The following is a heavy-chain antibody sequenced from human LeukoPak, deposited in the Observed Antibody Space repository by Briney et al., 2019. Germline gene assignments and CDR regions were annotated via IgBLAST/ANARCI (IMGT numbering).Heavy chain of an antibody. D-gene: IGHD3-22*01. CDR3: ARRAGDYSHPYDY. CDR2: IYSGGNT. Sequence: GGSLRLSCAASGFTFSSYAMNWVRQAPGKGLEWVSFIYSGGNTYYADSVKGRFTISRDNSKNTVHLQMNSLRAEDTAMYYCARRAGDYSHPYDYWGQGTLVTVSS. J-gene: IGHJ4*02. V-gene: IGHV3-53*01. CDR1: GFTFSSYA.